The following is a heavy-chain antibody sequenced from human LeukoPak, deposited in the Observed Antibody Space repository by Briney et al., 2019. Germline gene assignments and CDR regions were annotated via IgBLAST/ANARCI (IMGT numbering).Heavy chain of an antibody. CDR1: GFTFSTYD. CDR3: ARRKRYGYSSGWYSYYFDY. V-gene: IGHV3-30*03. J-gene: IGHJ4*02. CDR2: ISYDGSDK. D-gene: IGHD6-19*01. Sequence: GGSLRLSCAASGFTFSTYDMHWVRQAPGKGLEWVAIISYDGSDKYYADSVKGRFTISRDNAKNSLYLQMNSLRDEDTAVYYCARRKRYGYSSGWYSYYFDYWGQGTLITVSS.